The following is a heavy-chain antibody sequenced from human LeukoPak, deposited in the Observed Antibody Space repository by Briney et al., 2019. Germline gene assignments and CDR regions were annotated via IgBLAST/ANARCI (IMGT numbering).Heavy chain of an antibody. V-gene: IGHV3-49*04. CDR1: GFTFSDYA. D-gene: IGHD3-22*01. Sequence: GGSLRLSCTTSGFTFSDYAMSWVRQAPGKGLEWVGFIRSKAYGGTTEYAASVKGRFTISRDDSKSIAYLQMNSLKTEDTAVYYCQTYYYDSSGYYYIDQWGQGTLVTVSS. CDR2: IRSKAYGGTT. J-gene: IGHJ4*02. CDR3: QTYYYDSSGYYYIDQ.